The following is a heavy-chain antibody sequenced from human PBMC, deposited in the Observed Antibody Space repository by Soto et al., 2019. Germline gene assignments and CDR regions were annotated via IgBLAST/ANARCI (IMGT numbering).Heavy chain of an antibody. CDR1: GGSISSYY. V-gene: IGHV4-59*01. CDR3: ARGYSSSPGPGY. J-gene: IGHJ4*02. CDR2: IYYSGST. Sequence: QVQLQESGPGLVKPSETLSLTCTVSGGSISSYYWSWIRQPPGKGLEWIGYIYYSGSTNYNPSLKSRVTISVDTSKNQFSLKLSSVTAADTAVYYCARGYSSSPGPGYWGQGTLVTVSS. D-gene: IGHD6-6*01.